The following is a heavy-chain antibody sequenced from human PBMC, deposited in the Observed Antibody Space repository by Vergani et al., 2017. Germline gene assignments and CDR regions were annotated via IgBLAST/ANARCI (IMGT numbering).Heavy chain of an antibody. V-gene: IGHV4-39*07. J-gene: IGHJ5*02. CDR2: IYYSGST. Sequence: QLQLQESDPGLVKPSETLSLTCTVSGGSIRSTFYYWGWIRQPPGKGLEWIGTIYYSGSTYYNPSLKSRVTISVDTSKNQFSLKLNSVTAADTAVYYCAREYERGYSYGTWGQGILVTVSS. D-gene: IGHD5-18*01. CDR3: AREYERGYSYGT. CDR1: GGSIRSTFYY.